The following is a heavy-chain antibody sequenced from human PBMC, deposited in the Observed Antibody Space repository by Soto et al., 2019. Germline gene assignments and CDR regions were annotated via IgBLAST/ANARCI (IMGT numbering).Heavy chain of an antibody. J-gene: IGHJ6*02. V-gene: IGHV4-38-2*02. CDR1: GSSIITTDY. CDR3: ARHDWSRFYGMDV. CDR2: VYYSGAT. D-gene: IGHD2-21*01. Sequence: QLQLQESGSGLVKSSETLSLTCSVSGSSIITTDYWGWIRQTPGKGLEWIGSVYYSGATFYNPSLRSRVTILVDTSKSQFSLTMGSVTAADTAVYYCARHDWSRFYGMDVWGQGTTVTVS.